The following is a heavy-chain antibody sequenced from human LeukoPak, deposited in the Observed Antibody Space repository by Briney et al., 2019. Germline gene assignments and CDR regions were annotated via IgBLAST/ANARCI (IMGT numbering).Heavy chain of an antibody. Sequence: PGGSLRLSCAASGFTFSSYEMNWVRQAPGKGLEWVSYISSSGSTIYYADSVKGRFTISRDNSKNTLYLQMNSLRAEDTAVYYCAKLVRQYCSGGSCFAFDIWGQGTMVTVSS. CDR2: ISSSGSTI. V-gene: IGHV3-48*03. J-gene: IGHJ3*02. CDR1: GFTFSSYE. CDR3: AKLVRQYCSGGSCFAFDI. D-gene: IGHD2-15*01.